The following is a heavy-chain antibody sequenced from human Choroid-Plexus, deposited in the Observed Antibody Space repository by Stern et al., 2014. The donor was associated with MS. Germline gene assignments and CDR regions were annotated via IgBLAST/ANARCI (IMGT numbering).Heavy chain of an antibody. D-gene: IGHD2/OR15-2a*01. CDR3: AKDRQYLTYFFDH. J-gene: IGHJ5*02. V-gene: IGHV3-30*18. CDR2: VSYDGSNK. Sequence: VQLEESGGGVVQPGRPLRLSCVASGFTLGSCAMHWVRQAPDKGLEWVAGVSYDGSNKYYADSVKCRFTISRDNSQNTLYMQMSSLRPEDTAVYYCAKDRQYLTYFFDHWGQGSLVTVSS. CDR1: GFTLGSCA.